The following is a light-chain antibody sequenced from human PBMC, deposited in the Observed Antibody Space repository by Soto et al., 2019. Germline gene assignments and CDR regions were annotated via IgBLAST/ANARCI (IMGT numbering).Light chain of an antibody. Sequence: QSVLTQPASVSGSPGQSITISCTGTSSDVGSYNLVSWYQQHPGKAPKLMIYEVTKRPSGVSDRFSGSKSGNTASLTISGLQAEDEADYYCCSYAGRTTVVFGGGTQLTVL. CDR2: EVT. J-gene: IGLJ2*01. V-gene: IGLV2-23*02. CDR3: CSYAGRTTVV. CDR1: SSDVGSYNL.